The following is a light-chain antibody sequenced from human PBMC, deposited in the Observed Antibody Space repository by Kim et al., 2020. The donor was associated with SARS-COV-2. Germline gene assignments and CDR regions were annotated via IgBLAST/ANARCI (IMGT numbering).Light chain of an antibody. V-gene: IGKV1-5*01. CDR1: QPITRW. CDR2: GAS. Sequence: DIQMTQSPSTLSASVGDRVTITCRASQPITRWLAWYRQKLGKAPELLIYGASILQSGVPSRFSGSGSGTEFTLTINGLQPDDFATYYCQRYNLYPLTFGGGTKVDIK. CDR3: QRYNLYPLT. J-gene: IGKJ4*01.